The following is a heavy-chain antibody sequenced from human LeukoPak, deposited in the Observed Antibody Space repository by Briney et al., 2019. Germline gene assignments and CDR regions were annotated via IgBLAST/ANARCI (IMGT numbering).Heavy chain of an antibody. Sequence: GGSLRLSCAASGFTFSSYEMNWVRQAPGKGLEWVSYISSGSTIYDADSVKGRFAISRDNAKNSLYLQMNSLRAEDTAVYYCARESIAVAGTPFDYWGQGTLVTVSS. CDR2: ISSGSTI. CDR3: ARESIAVAGTPFDY. D-gene: IGHD6-19*01. CDR1: GFTFSSYE. J-gene: IGHJ4*02. V-gene: IGHV3-48*03.